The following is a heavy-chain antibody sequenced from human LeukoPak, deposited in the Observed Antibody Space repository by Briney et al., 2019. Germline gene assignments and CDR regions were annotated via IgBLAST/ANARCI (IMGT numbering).Heavy chain of an antibody. CDR1: GYSISSGYY. V-gene: IGHV4-38-2*01. Sequence: SETLSLTCAVSGYSISSGYYWGWIRQPPGKGLEWIGSIYHSGSTYYNPSLKSRVTISVDTSKNQFSLKLSSVTAADTAVYYCARLRHGSGSYRDYYIDYWGQGTLVTVSS. J-gene: IGHJ4*02. CDR3: ARLRHGSGSYRDYYIDY. D-gene: IGHD3-10*01. CDR2: IYHSGST.